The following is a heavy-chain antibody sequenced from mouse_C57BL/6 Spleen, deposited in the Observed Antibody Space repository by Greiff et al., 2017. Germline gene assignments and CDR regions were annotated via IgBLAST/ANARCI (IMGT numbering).Heavy chain of an antibody. D-gene: IGHD1-1*01. Sequence: EVQLQQSGPELVKPGASVKISCKASGYTFTDYYMNWVKQSHGKSLEWIGDINPNNGGTSYNQKFKGKATLTVDKSSSTAYMELRSLTSEDSAVYYCARSRLNYYGSSYGYFDVWGTGTTVTVSS. J-gene: IGHJ1*03. CDR2: INPNNGGT. V-gene: IGHV1-26*01. CDR3: ARSRLNYYGSSYGYFDV. CDR1: GYTFTDYY.